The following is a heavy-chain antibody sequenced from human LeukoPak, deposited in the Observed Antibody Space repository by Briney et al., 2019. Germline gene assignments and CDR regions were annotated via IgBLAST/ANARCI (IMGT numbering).Heavy chain of an antibody. D-gene: IGHD3-10*01. Sequence: SETLSLTCTVSGGSISSGGYYWSWIRQHPGKGLEWIGYIYYSGSTYYNPSLKSRVTISVDTSKNQFSLKLSSVTAADTAVYYCARTMVRGVLLFDYWGQGTLVTVSS. V-gene: IGHV4-30-4*08. CDR3: ARTMVRGVLLFDY. J-gene: IGHJ4*02. CDR2: IYYSGST. CDR1: GGSISSGGYY.